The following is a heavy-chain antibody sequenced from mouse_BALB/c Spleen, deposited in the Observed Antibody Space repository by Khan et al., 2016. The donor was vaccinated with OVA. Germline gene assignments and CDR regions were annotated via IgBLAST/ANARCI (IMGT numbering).Heavy chain of an antibody. V-gene: IGHV1-76*01. CDR2: IYPGTDNT. J-gene: IGHJ2*01. Sequence: QMQLEESGAELVRPGASVKLSCKTSGYIFTSYCIHWVKQRSGQGLEWIARIYPGTDNTYYNEKLKDKATLTADKSSSTAYMQLSSLKSEDSAVYFCARGEALYYFDYWGQGTTLTVSS. CDR1: GYIFTSYC. CDR3: ARGEALYYFDY. D-gene: IGHD3-2*02.